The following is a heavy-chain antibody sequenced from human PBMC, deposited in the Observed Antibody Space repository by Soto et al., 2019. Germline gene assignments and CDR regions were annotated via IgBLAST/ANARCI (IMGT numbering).Heavy chain of an antibody. CDR1: GFTFSSYA. CDR2: ISGSGGST. Sequence: GGSLRLSCAASGFTFSSYAMSWVRQAPGKGLEWVSAISGSGGSTYYADSVKGRFTISRDNSKNTLYLQMNSLRAEDTAVYYCAKDVVYVRPFDFWSGYYSDWGQGTLVTVSS. J-gene: IGHJ4*02. V-gene: IGHV3-23*01. D-gene: IGHD3-3*01. CDR3: AKDVVYVRPFDFWSGYYSD.